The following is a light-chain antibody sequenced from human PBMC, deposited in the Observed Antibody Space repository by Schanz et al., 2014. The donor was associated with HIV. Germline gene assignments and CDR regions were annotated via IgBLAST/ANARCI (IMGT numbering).Light chain of an antibody. J-gene: IGLJ1*01. CDR2: EVN. CDR1: SSDIGGYHY. Sequence: QSALTQPPSASGSPGQSVTIACNGTSSDIGGYHYPSWYQQSPGKAPKLLIYEVNKRPSGVPRRFSGSKFDNTASLTVSGLHADDEADYYCSSYTSSSPLGVFGTGTKLTVL. V-gene: IGLV2-8*01. CDR3: SSYTSSSPLGV.